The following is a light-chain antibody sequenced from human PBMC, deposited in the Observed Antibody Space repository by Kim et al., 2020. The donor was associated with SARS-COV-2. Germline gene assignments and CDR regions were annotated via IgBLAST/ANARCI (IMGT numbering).Light chain of an antibody. J-gene: IGLJ2*01. CDR2: YDS. V-gene: IGLV3-21*04. CDR3: QVWDSSSDHRVV. CDR1: NIGSKS. Sequence: SYELTQPPSVSVAPGKTARITCGGNNIGSKSVHWYQQKPGQAPVLVIYYDSDRPSGIPERFSRSNSGNTATLTISRVEAGDEAYYYCQVWDSSSDHRVVFGGGTKLTVL.